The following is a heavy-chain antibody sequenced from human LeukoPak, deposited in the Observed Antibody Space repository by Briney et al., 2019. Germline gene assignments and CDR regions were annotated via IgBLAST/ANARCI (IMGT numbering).Heavy chain of an antibody. V-gene: IGHV3-15*01. D-gene: IGHD1-1*01. CDR3: TTDNDGA. J-gene: IGHJ4*02. CDR1: GITFSSAW. Sequence: GGSLRLSCAASGITFSSAWMTWVRQAPGQGLEWLGRIKGKADGWTAQYAAPVKGRFTISRDDSKNTLYLQMNSLKIEDTAVYYCTTDNDGAWGQGTLVTVSS. CDR2: IKGKADGWTA.